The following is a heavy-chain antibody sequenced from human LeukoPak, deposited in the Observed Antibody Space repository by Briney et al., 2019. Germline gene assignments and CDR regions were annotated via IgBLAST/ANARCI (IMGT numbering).Heavy chain of an antibody. J-gene: IGHJ6*03. CDR1: GFTFDDYG. CDR3: AKGYGSGSYGHYYYYYMDV. CDR2: ISGSGGST. D-gene: IGHD3-10*01. Sequence: PGGSLRLSCAASGFTFDDYGMSWVRQAPGKGLEWVSAISGSGGSTYYADSVKGRFTISRDNSKNTLYLQMNSLRAEDTAVYYCAKGYGSGSYGHYYYYYMDVWGKGTTVTISS. V-gene: IGHV3-23*01.